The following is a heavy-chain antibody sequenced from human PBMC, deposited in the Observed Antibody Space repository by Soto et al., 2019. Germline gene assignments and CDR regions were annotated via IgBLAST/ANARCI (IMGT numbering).Heavy chain of an antibody. D-gene: IGHD3-16*01. CDR2: INHSGST. CDR1: GGSFSGYY. J-gene: IGHJ3*02. CDR3: ARSPLGYDYVRQTWREVGDSFDI. V-gene: IGHV4-34*01. Sequence: KTSETLSLTCAVYGGSFSGYYWSWIRQPPGKGLEWIGEINHSGSTNYNPSLKSRVTISVDTSKNQFSLKLSSVTAADTAVYYCARSPLGYDYVRQTWREVGDSFDIWGRGTLVTVSS.